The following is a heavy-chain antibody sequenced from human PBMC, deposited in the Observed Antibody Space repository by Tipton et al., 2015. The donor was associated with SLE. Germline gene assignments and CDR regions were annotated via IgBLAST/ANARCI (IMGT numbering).Heavy chain of an antibody. D-gene: IGHD3-3*01. J-gene: IGHJ3*01. CDR2: IYTSGST. CDR1: GGSISSGSYY. V-gene: IGHV4-61*02. CDR3: ATGEYDFWSGRRGAFDV. Sequence: TLSLTCTVSGGSISSGSYYWSWIRQPAGKGLEWIGRIYTSGSTNYNPSLKSRVSISVDKSKNQFSLKLTSVTAADTAVYYCATGEYDFWSGRRGAFDVWGEGTRVTVSS.